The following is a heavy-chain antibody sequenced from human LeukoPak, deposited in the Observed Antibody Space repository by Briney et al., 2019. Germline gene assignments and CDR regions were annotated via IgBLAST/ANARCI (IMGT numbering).Heavy chain of an antibody. CDR3: ARGTYYDILTGYLSYYYGMDV. CDR1: GFTFSSYE. CDR2: ISSSGSTI. Sequence: GGSLRLSCAASGFTFSSYEMNWVRQAPGKGLEWVSYISSSGSTICYADSVKGRFTISRDNAKNSLYLQMNSLRAEDTAVYYCARGTYYDILTGYLSYYYGMDVWGQGTTVTVSS. D-gene: IGHD3-9*01. J-gene: IGHJ6*02. V-gene: IGHV3-48*03.